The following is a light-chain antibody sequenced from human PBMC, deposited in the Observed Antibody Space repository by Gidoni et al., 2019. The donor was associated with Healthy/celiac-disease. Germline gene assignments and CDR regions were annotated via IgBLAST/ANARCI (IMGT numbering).Light chain of an antibody. CDR3: QSYDSSLSGWV. CDR1: SSNIGAGYD. J-gene: IGLJ2*01. V-gene: IGLV1-40*01. CDR2: GNS. Sequence: QSVLPQPPSVSGAPGQRVTIPCTGSSSNIGAGYDVHWYQQLPGTAPKLLIDGNSNRPSGVPDRFSGSKSGTSASLAITGLQAEDEADYYCQSYDSSLSGWVFGGGTKLTVL.